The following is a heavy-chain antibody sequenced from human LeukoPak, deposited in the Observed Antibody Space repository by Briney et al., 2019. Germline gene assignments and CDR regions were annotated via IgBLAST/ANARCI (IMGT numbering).Heavy chain of an antibody. Sequence: SETLSLTCAVSGGSIGASINSPNWWSWVRQPPGKGLERIGEIFHSGSTNYNPSLKSRVTMSVDKSKNQFSLNLTSVTAADTAVYFCARAPRAYCSTTGSCFQDYWGQGTLVTVSS. D-gene: IGHD2-2*01. CDR2: IFHSGST. V-gene: IGHV4-4*02. CDR3: ARAPRAYCSTTGSCFQDY. CDR1: GGSIGASINSPNW. J-gene: IGHJ4*02.